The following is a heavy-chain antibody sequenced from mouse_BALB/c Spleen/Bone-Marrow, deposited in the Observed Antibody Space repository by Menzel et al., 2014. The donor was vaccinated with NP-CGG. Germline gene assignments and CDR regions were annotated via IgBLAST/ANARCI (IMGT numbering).Heavy chain of an antibody. V-gene: IGHV4-1*02. CDR3: VRLHYYGNKAC. Sequence: EVKLVESGGGLVQPGGSLKLSCAASGFDFSTYWMTWVRQAPGKGLAWIAEINLRSNTIYYTPSLKERFILSRDNAKNTLYLQMSRVRSEDTCLYYCVRLHYYGNKACWGRGTSVTVSS. J-gene: IGHJ4*01. CDR1: GFDFSTYW. CDR2: INLRSNTI. D-gene: IGHD1-2*01.